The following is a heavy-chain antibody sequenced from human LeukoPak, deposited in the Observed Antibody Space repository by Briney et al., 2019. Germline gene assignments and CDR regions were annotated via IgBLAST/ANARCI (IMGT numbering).Heavy chain of an antibody. J-gene: IGHJ3*02. CDR1: SGSISTSNYY. CDR2: IFYSGST. CDR3: AKSNGYGLTDI. V-gene: IGHV4-39*07. D-gene: IGHD3-22*01. Sequence: SETLSLTCTVSSGSISTSNYYWGWVRQPPGKALEWIGNIFYSGSTYYSPSLKSRVTISLDTSRNQFSLKLNSVAAADTAVYYCAKSNGYGLTDIWGQGTMVTVSS.